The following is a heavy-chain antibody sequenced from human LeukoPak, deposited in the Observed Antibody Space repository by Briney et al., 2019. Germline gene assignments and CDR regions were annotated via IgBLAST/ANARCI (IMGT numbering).Heavy chain of an antibody. J-gene: IGHJ4*02. CDR1: GGSISSGDYY. CDR2: IYYSGST. Sequence: SETPSLTCTVSGGSISSGDYYWSWIRQPPGKGLEWIGYIYYSGSTYYNPSLKGRVTISVDTSKNQFSLKLSSVTAADTAVYHCARDRAYGDYTGLGYFDYWGQGTLVTVSS. CDR3: ARDRAYGDYTGLGYFDY. V-gene: IGHV4-30-4*01. D-gene: IGHD4-17*01.